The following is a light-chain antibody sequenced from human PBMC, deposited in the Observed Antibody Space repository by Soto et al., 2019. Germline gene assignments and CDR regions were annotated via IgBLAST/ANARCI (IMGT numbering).Light chain of an antibody. CDR2: GAS. CDR3: QQYGSSPWT. V-gene: IGKV3-15*01. CDR1: QSVSSN. Sequence: EIVMTQSPVTLSVSPGERATLSCRASQSVSSNLAWYQQKPGQAPGLLIYGASTRATGIPARFSGSGSGTEFTLTISRLEPEDFAVYYCQQYGSSPWTFGQGTKVDIK. J-gene: IGKJ1*01.